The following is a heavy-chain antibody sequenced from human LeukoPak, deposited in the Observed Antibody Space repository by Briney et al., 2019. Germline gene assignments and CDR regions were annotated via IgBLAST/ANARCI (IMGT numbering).Heavy chain of an antibody. J-gene: IGHJ5*02. CDR3: ARDAGKSLVAVAGSGWYDP. D-gene: IGHD6-19*01. CDR2: IFYTGST. V-gene: IGHV4-59*12. CDR1: GGSISTFY. Sequence: SETLSLTCTVSGGSISTFYWSWIRQPPGKGLEWIGYIFYTGSTDYNPSLKSRVTISVDTSKNQFSLKLTSATAADTAVYYCARDAGKSLVAVAGSGWYDPWGQGTLVTVSS.